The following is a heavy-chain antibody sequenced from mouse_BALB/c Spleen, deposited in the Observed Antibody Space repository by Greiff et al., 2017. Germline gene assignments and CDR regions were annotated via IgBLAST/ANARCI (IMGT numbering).Heavy chain of an antibody. CDR1: GDSITSGY. CDR2: ISYSGST. D-gene: IGHD3-2*01. Sequence: EVQLQESGPSLVKPSQTLSLTCSVTGDSITSGYWNWIRKFPGNKLEYMGYISYSGSTYYNPSLKSRISITRDTSKNQYYLQLNSVTTEDTATYYCARWGGRQLGVRDAMDYWGQGTSVTVSS. J-gene: IGHJ4*01. CDR3: ARWGGRQLGVRDAMDY. V-gene: IGHV3-8*02.